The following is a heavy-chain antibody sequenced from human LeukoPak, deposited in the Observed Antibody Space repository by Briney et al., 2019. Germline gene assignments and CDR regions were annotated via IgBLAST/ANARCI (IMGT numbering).Heavy chain of an antibody. CDR3: ARDLYYYDSSGYPNPFDY. CDR2: MNPNSGGT. J-gene: IGHJ4*02. D-gene: IGHD3-22*01. V-gene: IGHV1-2*02. CDR1: GYTFTSYD. Sequence: ASVKVSCKASGYTFTSYDINWVRQATGQGLEWMGWMNPNSGGTNYAQKFQGRVTMTRDTSISTAYMELSRLRSDDTAVYDCARDLYYYDSSGYPNPFDYWGQGTLVTVSS.